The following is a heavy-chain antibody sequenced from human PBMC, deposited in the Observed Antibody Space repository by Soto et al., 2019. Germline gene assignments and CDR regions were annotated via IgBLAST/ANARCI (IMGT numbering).Heavy chain of an antibody. Sequence: SETLSLTCTVSGSSISSYYLSWIRQPPGKGLEWIGYISYGGITNYNPSLKSRVTISVDTSKNQFSLQLTSVTAADTAVYYCAXXXSLDYWGQGTLVXVS. CDR2: ISYGGIT. CDR1: GSSISSYY. J-gene: IGHJ4*02. CDR3: AXXXSLDY. V-gene: IGHV4-59*01.